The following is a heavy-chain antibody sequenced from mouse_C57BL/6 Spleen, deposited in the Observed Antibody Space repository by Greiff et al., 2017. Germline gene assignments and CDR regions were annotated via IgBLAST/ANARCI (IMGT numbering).Heavy chain of an antibody. CDR3: ARAPYYSNYDYAMDY. D-gene: IGHD2-5*01. Sequence: EVQVVESEGGLVQPGSSMKLSCTASGFTFSDYYMAWVRQVPEKGLEWVANINYDGSSTYYLDSLKSRFIISRDNAKNILYLQMSSLKSEDTATYYCARAPYYSNYDYAMDYWGQGTSVTVSS. CDR2: INYDGSST. V-gene: IGHV5-16*01. J-gene: IGHJ4*01. CDR1: GFTFSDYY.